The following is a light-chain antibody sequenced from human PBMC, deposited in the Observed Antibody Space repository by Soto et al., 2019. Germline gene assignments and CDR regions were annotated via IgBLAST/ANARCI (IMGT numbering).Light chain of an antibody. CDR1: QGIRND. CDR2: AAS. J-gene: IGKJ4*01. V-gene: IGKV1-6*01. Sequence: AIQLTQYTSSVSASVGDRVTITCRASQGIRNDLGWYQQKPGKAPKLLIYAASSLQSGVPSRFSGSGSGTDFTLTISSLQPEDFATYYCQQANSFPLTFGGGTIVDIK. CDR3: QQANSFPLT.